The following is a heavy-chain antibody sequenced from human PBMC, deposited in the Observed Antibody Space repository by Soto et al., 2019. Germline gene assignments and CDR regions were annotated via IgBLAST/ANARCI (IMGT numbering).Heavy chain of an antibody. J-gene: IGHJ5*02. D-gene: IGHD1-1*01. CDR3: ARGHWWVGP. CDR1: GFTFSTAW. Sequence: EVQLVESGGGLVKPGASLRLSCAASGFTFSTAWMSWVRQAPGKGLEWVGRIKSKTDGGTTDCAAPVKGRFSISRDDSKDTLYLQMNSLRVEDTAVYSCARGHWWVGPWGQGSLVIVSS. CDR2: IKSKTDGGTT. V-gene: IGHV3-15*01.